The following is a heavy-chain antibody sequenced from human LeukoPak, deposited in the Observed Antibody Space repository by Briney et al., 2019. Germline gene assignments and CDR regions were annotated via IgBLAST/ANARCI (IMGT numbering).Heavy chain of an antibody. J-gene: IGHJ4*02. V-gene: IGHV3-23*01. CDR2: ISGDGSST. D-gene: IGHD2-2*01. CDR3: AKLDPYFTSTNCTIDY. Sequence: GGSLRLSCAASGFTFRYYAMSWVRQAPGKGLEWVSAISGDGSSTYYADSVKGRFTISRDSSKNTLYLQMNSLRADDTAVYYCAKLDPYFTSTNCTIDYWGQGTLVTVSS. CDR1: GFTFRYYA.